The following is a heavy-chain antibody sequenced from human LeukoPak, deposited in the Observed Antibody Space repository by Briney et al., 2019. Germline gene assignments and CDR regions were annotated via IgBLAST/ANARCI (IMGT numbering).Heavy chain of an antibody. CDR1: GASISSYY. D-gene: IGHD6-19*01. V-gene: IGHV4-59*08. Sequence: SETLSLTCPVSGASISSYYWSWIRQPPGKGLEWIAYIYDSGSTNYNPSLKSRVTTSVDTSKNQFSLMLSSVTAADTAVYFCARHGGGWSFDYWGQGTLVTVSS. J-gene: IGHJ4*02. CDR3: ARHGGGWSFDY. CDR2: IYDSGST.